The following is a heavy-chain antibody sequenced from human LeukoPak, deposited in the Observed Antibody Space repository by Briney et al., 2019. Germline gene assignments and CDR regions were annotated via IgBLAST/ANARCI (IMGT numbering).Heavy chain of an antibody. CDR3: ASDGGPFDN. J-gene: IGHJ4*02. CDR2: INQDGSER. Sequence: GGSLRLSCAASGLTFTTYWMSWVRQAPGKGLEWVTNINQDGSERYYVDSVKGRLTISRDNAKKSLYLQMNGLRADDTAVYYCASDGGPFDNWGQGTLVTVSS. V-gene: IGHV3-7*01. CDR1: GLTFTTYW. D-gene: IGHD3-3*01.